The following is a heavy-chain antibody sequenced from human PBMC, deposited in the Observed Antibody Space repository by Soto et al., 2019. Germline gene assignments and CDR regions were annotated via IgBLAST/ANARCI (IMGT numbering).Heavy chain of an antibody. CDR3: AKVANYYAMDV. Sequence: EVQVVESGGGLVQPGRSLRLSWVASGFIFDDYAMHWIRQAQGKGLEWVSGISWNSGSIGYADSVKGRFTISRDNAKNSLYLQMNSLRAEDTALYYCAKVANYYAMDVWGQGTTVTVSS. J-gene: IGHJ6*02. CDR2: ISWNSGSI. V-gene: IGHV3-9*01. CDR1: GFIFDDYA.